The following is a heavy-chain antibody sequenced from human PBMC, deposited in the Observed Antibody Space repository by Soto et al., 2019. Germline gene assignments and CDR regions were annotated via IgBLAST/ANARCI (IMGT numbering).Heavy chain of an antibody. CDR2: ISGSGPTT. V-gene: IGHV3-23*01. CDR1: GFTFSSYA. Sequence: EVQLLESGGGLVQPGGSLRLSCAASGFTFSSYAMSWVRQASGKGLEWVSAISGSGPTTYYEGSVKGRFTISRDNSKSTLDLQMNSLRAEDSAVYYFAKFFAETGGSSGSPGSFHFWCQGTLVTVSS. J-gene: IGHJ4*02. CDR3: AKFFAETGGSSGSPGSFHF. D-gene: IGHD6-25*01.